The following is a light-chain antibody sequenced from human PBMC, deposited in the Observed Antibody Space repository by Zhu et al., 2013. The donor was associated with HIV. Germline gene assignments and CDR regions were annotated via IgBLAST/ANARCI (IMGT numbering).Light chain of an antibody. V-gene: IGKV1-9*01. CDR2: AAS. CDR1: QDINIY. J-gene: IGKJ3*01. Sequence: IQLTQSPSSLSASVGDRVTITCRASQDINIYLAWYQQTSGRAPKLLIYAASTLQSGVPSRFSGSGSGTDFTLTISSLQPEDFATYFCQHVNNNAAFGPGTKVDV. CDR3: QHVNNNAA.